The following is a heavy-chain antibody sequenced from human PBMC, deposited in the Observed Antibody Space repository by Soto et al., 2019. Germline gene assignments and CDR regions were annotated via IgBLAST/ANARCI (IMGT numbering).Heavy chain of an antibody. Sequence: VQLLESGGGLVQPGGSLTLSCAASRFTFSDYAMSWVRQAPGKGLEWVSAIGGTGADTYHADSVRGRFTVSRDNSKNTLFLQLNSLRDEDTAVYYCAKDAVAYNGKWDWFDSWGQGTLVTVSS. V-gene: IGHV3-23*01. CDR1: RFTFSDYA. CDR2: IGGTGADT. D-gene: IGHD6-19*01. J-gene: IGHJ5*01. CDR3: AKDAVAYNGKWDWFDS.